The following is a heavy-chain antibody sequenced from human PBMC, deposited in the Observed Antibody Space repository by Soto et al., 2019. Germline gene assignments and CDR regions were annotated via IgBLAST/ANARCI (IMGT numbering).Heavy chain of an antibody. CDR1: GGSISSSSYY. D-gene: IGHD3-16*02. V-gene: IGHV4-39*01. CDR2: IYYSGST. Sequence: PSETLSLTCTVSGGSISSSSYYWGWIRQPPGKGQELIGSIYYSGSTYYNPSLKSRVTISVDTSKNQFSLKLSSVTAADTAVYYCARLQYDYIWGSYRYTLGWFDPWGQGTLVTVSS. J-gene: IGHJ5*02. CDR3: ARLQYDYIWGSYRYTLGWFDP.